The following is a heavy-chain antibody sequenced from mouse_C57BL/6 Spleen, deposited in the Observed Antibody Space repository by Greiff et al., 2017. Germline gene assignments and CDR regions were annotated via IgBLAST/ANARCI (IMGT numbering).Heavy chain of an antibody. V-gene: IGHV1-52*01. CDR2: IDPSDSET. CDR3: ARGVVTTYYAMDY. CDR1: GYTFTSYW. Sequence: VQLQQPGAELVRPGSSVKLSCKASGYTFTSYWMHWVKQRPIQGLEWIGNIDPSDSETHYNQKFKDKATLTVDKSSSTAYMQLSSLTSEDSAVYYCARGVVTTYYAMDYWGQGTSVTVSS. D-gene: IGHD2-1*01. J-gene: IGHJ4*01.